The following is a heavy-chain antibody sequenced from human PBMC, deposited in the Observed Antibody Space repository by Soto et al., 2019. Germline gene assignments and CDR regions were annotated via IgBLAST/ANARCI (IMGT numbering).Heavy chain of an antibody. Sequence: GGSLRLSCVGSGFTFSSYEMNWVRQAPGKGLEWVSNIRSSGRIINYADSVKGRFTISRDNAKNSLYLQMNSLRAEDTAVYYCTRVRDSNDYWGQGTLVTVSS. D-gene: IGHD3-22*01. CDR3: TRVRDSNDY. V-gene: IGHV3-48*03. CDR1: GFTFSSYE. CDR2: IRSSGRII. J-gene: IGHJ4*02.